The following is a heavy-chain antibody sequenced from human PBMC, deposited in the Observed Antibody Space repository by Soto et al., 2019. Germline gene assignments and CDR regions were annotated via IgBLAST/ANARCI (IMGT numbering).Heavy chain of an antibody. J-gene: IGHJ4*02. CDR1: GFTVSSNY. D-gene: IGHD5-12*01. Sequence: EVQLVESGGGLVQPGGSLRLSCAASGFTVSSNYMSWVRQAPGKGLEWVSVIYSGGSTYYADSVKGRFTISRDNSKNTLYLQMNSLRAEDTAVYYCARPTRGYDFDYWGQGTLVTVSS. CDR3: ARPTRGYDFDY. V-gene: IGHV3-66*04. CDR2: IYSGGST.